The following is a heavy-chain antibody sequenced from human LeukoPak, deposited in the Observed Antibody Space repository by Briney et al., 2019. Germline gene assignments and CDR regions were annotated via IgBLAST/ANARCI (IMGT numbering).Heavy chain of an antibody. D-gene: IGHD3-10*01. CDR3: ARVRHYYGAGSYLV. J-gene: IGHJ4*02. V-gene: IGHV1-2*02. CDR2: INHNSGGT. Sequence: ASVTVSFKASGYTFTGYYMHWVRQAPGQGLEWMGWINHNSGGTNYAQKFQGRVTMTRDTSISTAYMELSRLRSDDTAVYYCARVRHYYGAGSYLVWGQGTLVTVSS. CDR1: GYTFTGYY.